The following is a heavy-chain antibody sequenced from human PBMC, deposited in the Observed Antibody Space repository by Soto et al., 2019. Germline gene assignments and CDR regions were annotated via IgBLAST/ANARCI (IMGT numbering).Heavy chain of an antibody. Sequence: SETLSLTCTVSGGSISSYYWSWIRQPPGKGLEWIGYIYYSGSTNYNPSLKSRVTISVDTSKNQFSLKLSSVTAADTAVYYCARTRAAAGPVYDAYDIWGQGTMVTVSS. J-gene: IGHJ3*02. CDR1: GGSISSYY. D-gene: IGHD6-13*01. V-gene: IGHV4-59*01. CDR3: ARTRAAAGPVYDAYDI. CDR2: IYYSGST.